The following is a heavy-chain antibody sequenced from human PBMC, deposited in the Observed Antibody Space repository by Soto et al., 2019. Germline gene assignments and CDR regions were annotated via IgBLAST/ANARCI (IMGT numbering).Heavy chain of an antibody. CDR3: ARVYGDLLYNWFDP. CDR2: IYYSGST. CDR1: GGSISSGDYY. D-gene: IGHD4-17*01. J-gene: IGHJ5*02. Sequence: SETLSLTCAVSGGSISSGDYYWSWIRQPPGKGLEWIGYIYYSGSTYYNPSLKSRVTISVDTSKNQFSLKLSSVTAADTAVYYCARVYGDLLYNWFDPWGQGTLVTVSS. V-gene: IGHV4-30-4*01.